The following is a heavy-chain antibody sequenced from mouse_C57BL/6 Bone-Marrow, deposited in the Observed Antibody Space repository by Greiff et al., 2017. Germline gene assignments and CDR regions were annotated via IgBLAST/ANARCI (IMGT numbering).Heavy chain of an antibody. CDR1: GFPITSGYY. J-gene: IGHJ3*01. Sequence: VQLVESGPGLVKPSQSLFLTCSITGFPITSGYYWIWIRQSPGKPLEWMGYITHSGETFYNPSLQSPISITRETSKNQFFLQLNSVTTEDTAMYYCEGYGSEGPWFAYWGQGTLVTVSA. CDR2: ITHSGET. CDR3: EGYGSEGPWFAY. V-gene: IGHV12-3*01.